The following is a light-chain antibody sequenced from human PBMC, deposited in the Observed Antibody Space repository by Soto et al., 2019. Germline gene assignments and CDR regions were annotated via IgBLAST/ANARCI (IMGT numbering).Light chain of an antibody. J-gene: IGLJ1*01. CDR2: DVT. Sequence: QSALTQPRSVSGSPGQSLTISCTGTSSDVGGYNYVSWYQQYPGQVPKLMIYDVTKRPSGVPDRFSGSKSGNTASLTISGLQAEDEADYYCCSHAGTYTYVFGTWTKLTVL. CDR1: SSDVGGYNY. V-gene: IGLV2-11*01. CDR3: CSHAGTYTYV.